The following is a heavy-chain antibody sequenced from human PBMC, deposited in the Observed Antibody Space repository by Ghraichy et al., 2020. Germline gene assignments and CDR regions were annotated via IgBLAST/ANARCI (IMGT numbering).Heavy chain of an antibody. D-gene: IGHD1-14*01. CDR1: GGSISSYY. V-gene: IGHV4-59*01. Sequence: SETLSLTCTVSGGSISSYYWSWIRQPPGKGLEWIGYIYYSGSTNYNPSLKSRVTISVDTSKNQFSLKLSSVTAADTAVYYCARGEPIERRYYYYYGMDVWGQGTTVTVSS. CDR3: ARGEPIERRYYYYYGMDV. CDR2: IYYSGST. J-gene: IGHJ6*02.